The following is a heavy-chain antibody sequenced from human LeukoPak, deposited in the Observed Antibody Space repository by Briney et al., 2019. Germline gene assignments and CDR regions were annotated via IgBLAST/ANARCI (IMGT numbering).Heavy chain of an antibody. J-gene: IGHJ4*02. CDR1: GDSVSRTSGA. D-gene: IGHD3-22*01. Sequence: SQTLSLTCAISGDSVSRTSGAWNWIRQSPSRGLEWLGRTYYRSKWYSDYAISVQSRITISPDTSKNQFSLKLSSVTAADTAVYYCARTVGDSSGSAIVFDYWGQGTLVTVSS. CDR2: TYYRSKWYS. V-gene: IGHV6-1*01. CDR3: ARTVGDSSGSAIVFDY.